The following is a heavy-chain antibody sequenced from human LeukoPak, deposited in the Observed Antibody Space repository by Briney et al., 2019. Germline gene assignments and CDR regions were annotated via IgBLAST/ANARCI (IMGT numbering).Heavy chain of an antibody. CDR2: IYYSGST. CDR3: ARQVAVAGPRLDY. CDR1: GGSISSSSYY. D-gene: IGHD6-19*01. J-gene: IGHJ4*02. V-gene: IGHV4-39*01. Sequence: SETLSLTCTVSGGSISSSSYYWGWIRQPPGKGLEWIGSIYYSGSTYYNPSLKSRVTISVDTSKNQFSLKLGSVTAADTAVYYCARQVAVAGPRLDYWGQGTLVTVSS.